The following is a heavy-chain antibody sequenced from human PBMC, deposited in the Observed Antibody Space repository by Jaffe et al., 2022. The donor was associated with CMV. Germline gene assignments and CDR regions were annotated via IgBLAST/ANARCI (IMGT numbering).Heavy chain of an antibody. CDR3: AKPSDYYDSSGYYYLGAFDI. D-gene: IGHD3-22*01. J-gene: IGHJ3*02. CDR2: ISGSGGST. V-gene: IGHV3-23*04. CDR1: GFTFSSYA. Sequence: EVQLVESGGGLVQPGGSLRLSCAASGFTFSSYAMSWVRQAPGKGLEWVSAISGSGGSTYYADSVKGRFTISRDNSKNTLYLQMNSLRAEDTAVYYCAKPSDYYDSSGYYYLGAFDIWGQGTMVTVSS.